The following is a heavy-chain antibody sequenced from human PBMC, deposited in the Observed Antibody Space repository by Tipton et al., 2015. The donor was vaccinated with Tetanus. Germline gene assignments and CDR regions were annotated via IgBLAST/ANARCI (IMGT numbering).Heavy chain of an antibody. D-gene: IGHD3-3*01. V-gene: IGHV4-61*05. Sequence: TLSLTCIVSGGSISSRNYYWGWIRQPPGKGLEWIGYIYYSGSTNYNPSLKSRVSLSVDTAKNQFSLKLSSVTVADTAVYYCAGVLRSESVGWFDPWGQGSLVTVSS. CDR2: IYYSGST. J-gene: IGHJ5*02. CDR1: GGSISSRNYY. CDR3: AGVLRSESVGWFDP.